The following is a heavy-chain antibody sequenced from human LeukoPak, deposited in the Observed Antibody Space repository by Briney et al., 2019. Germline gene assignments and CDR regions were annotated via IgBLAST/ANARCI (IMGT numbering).Heavy chain of an antibody. Sequence: SQTLSLTCTVSGGSISSGDYYWSWIRQPPGKGLEWIGYIYYSGSTNYNPSLKSRVTISVDTSKNQFSLKLSSVTAADPAVYYCARSYYGSGSHVDYWGQGTLVTVSS. CDR1: GGSISSGDYY. D-gene: IGHD3-10*01. J-gene: IGHJ4*02. V-gene: IGHV4-61*08. CDR2: IYYSGST. CDR3: ARSYYGSGSHVDY.